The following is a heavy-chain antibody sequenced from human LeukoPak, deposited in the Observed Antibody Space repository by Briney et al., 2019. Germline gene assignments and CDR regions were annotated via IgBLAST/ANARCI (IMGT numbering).Heavy chain of an antibody. V-gene: IGHV3-7*01. CDR2: IKQDGREK. D-gene: IGHD2-15*01. J-gene: IGHJ4*02. CDR3: ARDCCSGVSPGRTDY. Sequence: GGSLRLSCAASGFMFSDYWMSWVRQTPGKGLEWVANIKQDGREKHYVDSVKGRFTVSRDNAKNSLYLQMNSLRAEDTAVYYCARDCCSGVSPGRTDYWGQGTLVTVSS. CDR1: GFMFSDYW.